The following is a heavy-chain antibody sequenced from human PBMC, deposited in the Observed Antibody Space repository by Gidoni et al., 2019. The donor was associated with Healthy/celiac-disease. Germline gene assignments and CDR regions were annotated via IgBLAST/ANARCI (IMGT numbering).Heavy chain of an antibody. V-gene: IGHV3-21*01. Sequence: EVQLVESGGGLVKPGGSLRLSCAASGFTFSSYSMNWVRQAPGKWLEWVSSISSSSSYIYYADSVKGRFTISRDNAKNSLYLQMNSLRAEDTAVYYCARDRGRDGYNFHITDYWGQGTLVTVSS. CDR3: ARDRGRDGYNFHITDY. D-gene: IGHD5-12*01. J-gene: IGHJ4*02. CDR1: GFTFSSYS. CDR2: ISSSSSYI.